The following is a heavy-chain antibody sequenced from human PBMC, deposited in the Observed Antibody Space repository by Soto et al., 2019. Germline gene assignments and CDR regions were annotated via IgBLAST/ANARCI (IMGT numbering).Heavy chain of an antibody. CDR2: ISCNGGNT. J-gene: IGHJ4*02. V-gene: IGHV3-23*01. D-gene: IGHD5-12*01. CDR1: GFTFTNYA. Sequence: LRLSCAASGFTFTNYAMNWVRQAPGKWLEWVSAISCNGGNTYYADSVKGRFTISRDNSKNTLYLQMNSLRAEDTAVYYCARGRYSGYDYLAVTTIDYWGQGTLVTVSS. CDR3: ARGRYSGYDYLAVTTIDY.